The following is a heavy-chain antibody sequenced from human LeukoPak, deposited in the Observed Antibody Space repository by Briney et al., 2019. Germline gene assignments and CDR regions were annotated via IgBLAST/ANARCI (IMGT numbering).Heavy chain of an antibody. V-gene: IGHV3-30-3*01. D-gene: IGHD2-21*02. Sequence: AGGSLRLSCAASGFTFSSYAMHWVRQAPGKGLEWVAVISYDGSNKYYADSVKGRFTISRDNSKNTLYLQMNSLRTEDTAVYYCARDSSLYCGGDCVPDYWGQGILVTVSP. CDR2: ISYDGSNK. J-gene: IGHJ4*02. CDR3: ARDSSLYCGGDCVPDY. CDR1: GFTFSSYA.